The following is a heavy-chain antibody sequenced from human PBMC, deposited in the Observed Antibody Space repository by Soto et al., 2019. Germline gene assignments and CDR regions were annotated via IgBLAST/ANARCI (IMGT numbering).Heavy chain of an antibody. V-gene: IGHV4-31*03. CDR2: TYYSGST. J-gene: IGHJ5*02. D-gene: IGHD3-3*01. CDR1: GYPISSGGYY. Sequence: QVQLQESGPGLVKPSQTLSLTCTVSGYPISSGGYYWSWIRQHPGKGLEWIGYTYYSGSTYYNPSLKNRVTISVDTSNNQFSLNLTSVTAADTAVYYCARGGDVLRPWGQGTLVTVSS. CDR3: ARGGDVLRP.